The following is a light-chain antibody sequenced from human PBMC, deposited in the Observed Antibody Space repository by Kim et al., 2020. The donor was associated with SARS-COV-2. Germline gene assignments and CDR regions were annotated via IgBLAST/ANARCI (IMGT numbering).Light chain of an antibody. CDR3: QQTYST. CDR1: QSIKNY. CDR2: GAS. Sequence: DIQMTQSPSSLSASVGDRVTITCRASQSIKNYLNWYQQKPGKVPKLLIYGASNLQSGVPSRFSGGGSGTEFTLTISSLQPEDSATYYCQQTYSTFGQGTKLEI. V-gene: IGKV1-39*01. J-gene: IGKJ2*01.